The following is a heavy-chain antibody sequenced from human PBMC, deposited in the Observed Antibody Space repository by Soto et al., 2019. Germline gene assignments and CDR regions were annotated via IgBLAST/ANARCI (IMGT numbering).Heavy chain of an antibody. CDR3: ARVGSGRYYYYYYGMDV. Sequence: GASVKVSCKASGGTFSSYAISWVRQAPGQGLEWMGGIIPIFGTANYAQKFQGRVTITADESTSTAYMELSSLRSEDTAVYYCARVGSGRYYYYYYGMDVWGQGTTVTVSS. CDR1: GGTFSSYA. D-gene: IGHD1-26*01. CDR2: IIPIFGTA. J-gene: IGHJ6*02. V-gene: IGHV1-69*13.